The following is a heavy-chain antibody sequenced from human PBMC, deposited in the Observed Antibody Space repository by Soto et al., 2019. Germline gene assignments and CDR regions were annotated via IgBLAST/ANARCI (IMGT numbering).Heavy chain of an antibody. CDR1: GYSFATSG. CDR2: ISVYNGNT. CDR3: ARAGQYYDASGYAD. D-gene: IGHD3-22*01. J-gene: IGHJ4*02. Sequence: QVKLVQSETEVEKPGASIKVSCKASGYSFATSGMTWVRQAPGQGLEWMGWISVYNGNTNYDKKLQDRVTMTTDTSTNTAYLEVRNLRSDDTAVYYCARAGQYYDASGYADWGQGTLVTVSS. V-gene: IGHV1-18*01.